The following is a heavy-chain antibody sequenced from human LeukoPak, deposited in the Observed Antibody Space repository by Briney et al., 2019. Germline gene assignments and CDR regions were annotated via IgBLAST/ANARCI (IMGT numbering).Heavy chain of an antibody. J-gene: IGHJ4*02. CDR1: GYSISGGYY. Sequence: NPSETLSLTCTVSGYSISGGYYWGWIRQPPGKGLEWIGSFYHSGSTYYNPSLKSRVTISVDTSKNQFSLKLSSVTAADTAVYYCARHEVHPLCSGGSCFPDYWGQGTLVTVSS. V-gene: IGHV4-38-2*02. CDR3: ARHEVHPLCSGGSCFPDY. D-gene: IGHD2-15*01. CDR2: FYHSGST.